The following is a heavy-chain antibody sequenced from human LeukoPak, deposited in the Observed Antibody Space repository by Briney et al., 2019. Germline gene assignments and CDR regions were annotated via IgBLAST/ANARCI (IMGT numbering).Heavy chain of an antibody. CDR3: ARGAEFNHAYYYFWSGYSNPIDY. CDR1: GYTFTGYY. Sequence: ASVKVSCKASGYTFTGYYMHWVRQAPGQGVEGMGWINPNSGGTNYAQKFQGRVTMTRDTSISTAYMELSRLRSDDTSVYYCARGAEFNHAYYYFWSGYSNPIDYWGQGTLVTVSS. J-gene: IGHJ4*02. CDR2: INPNSGGT. V-gene: IGHV1-2*02. D-gene: IGHD3-3*01.